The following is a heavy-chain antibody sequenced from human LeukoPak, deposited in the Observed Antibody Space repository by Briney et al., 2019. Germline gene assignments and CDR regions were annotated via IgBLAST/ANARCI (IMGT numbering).Heavy chain of an antibody. J-gene: IGHJ5*02. CDR2: INPSGGST. D-gene: IGHD6-19*01. Sequence: ASLKVSCKASGYTFTSFYMHWVRQAPGQGLEWMGIINPSGGSTSYAQKFQGRVTMTKDTSTTTVYMELSSLRSEDTAVYYCARDEPSYSSGYYKGWFDPWGQGTLVTVSS. CDR1: GYTFTSFY. V-gene: IGHV1-46*01. CDR3: ARDEPSYSSGYYKGWFDP.